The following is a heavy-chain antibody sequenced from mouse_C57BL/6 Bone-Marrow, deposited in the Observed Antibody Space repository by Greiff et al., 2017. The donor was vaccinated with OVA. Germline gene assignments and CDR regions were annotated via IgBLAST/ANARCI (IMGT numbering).Heavy chain of an antibody. CDR1: GFSLSTFGMG. D-gene: IGHD2-4*01. Sequence: QVTLKECGPGILKPSQTLSLTCSFSGFSLSTFGMGVGWIRQPSGKGLEWLAHIWWDDDKYYNPALKSRLTISKDTSKNQVFLKIANVDTADTATYYCARIRIPLYYDYDGVDYWGQGTTLTVSS. CDR2: IWWDDDK. J-gene: IGHJ2*01. V-gene: IGHV8-8*01. CDR3: ARIRIPLYYDYDGVDY.